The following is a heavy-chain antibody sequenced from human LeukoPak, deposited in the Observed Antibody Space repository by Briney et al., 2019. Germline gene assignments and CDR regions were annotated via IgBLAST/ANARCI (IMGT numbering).Heavy chain of an antibody. CDR1: GFIVSTNY. J-gene: IGHJ3*02. CDR2: IYSGGST. Sequence: GGSLRLCCAASGFIVSTNYMSWVRQAPGKGLEWVSVIYSGGSTYYADSVKGRFTISRDSSKNTLYLQMNSLRAEDTAVYYCASYSHYDSSGYYENDAFDIWGQGTMVTVSS. CDR3: ASYSHYDSSGYYENDAFDI. V-gene: IGHV3-53*01. D-gene: IGHD3-22*01.